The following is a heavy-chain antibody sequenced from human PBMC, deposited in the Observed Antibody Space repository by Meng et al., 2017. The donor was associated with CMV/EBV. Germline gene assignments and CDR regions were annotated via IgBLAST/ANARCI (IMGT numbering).Heavy chain of an antibody. V-gene: IGHV1-69*01. J-gene: IGHJ1*01. CDR2: ITPLFGTS. CDR1: GGTFSSYS. Sequence: QIQLVKPGVVVKTPGSSVTVPLKASGGTFSSYSISWVRQAPGQGLEWMGAITPLFGTSTYAEKFRGRVMITADESTSTAYMELSSLKSDDTAVDYCAREKMISRFAYFHHWGQGTLVTVSS. CDR3: AREKMISRFAYFHH. D-gene: IGHD3/OR15-3a*01.